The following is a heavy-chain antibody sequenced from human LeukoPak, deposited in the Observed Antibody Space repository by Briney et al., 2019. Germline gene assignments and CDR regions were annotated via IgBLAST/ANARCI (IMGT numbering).Heavy chain of an antibody. Sequence: ASVKVSCKASGYTFTSYGINWVRQAPGQGLEWMGWISADNGFTASAQNLQGRVTMTTDTSTNTAYMELRSLRSDDTAVYYCANLAGVVAGLDPWGHGTLVTVSS. CDR2: ISADNGFT. CDR1: GYTFTSYG. D-gene: IGHD6-19*01. J-gene: IGHJ5*02. V-gene: IGHV1-18*01. CDR3: ANLAGVVAGLDP.